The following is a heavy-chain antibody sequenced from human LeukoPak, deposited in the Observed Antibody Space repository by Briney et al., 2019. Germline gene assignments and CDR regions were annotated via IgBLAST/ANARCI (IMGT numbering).Heavy chain of an antibody. V-gene: IGHV4-39*07. CDR1: GGSISSSSYY. Sequence: PSETLSLTCTVSGGSISSSSYYWGWIRQPPGKGLEWIGSIYYSGSTYYNPSLKSRVTISVDTSKNQFSLKLSSVTAADTAVYYCASADYYDSSGAAPFDYWGQGTLVTVSS. D-gene: IGHD3-22*01. CDR3: ASADYYDSSGAAPFDY. J-gene: IGHJ4*02. CDR2: IYYSGST.